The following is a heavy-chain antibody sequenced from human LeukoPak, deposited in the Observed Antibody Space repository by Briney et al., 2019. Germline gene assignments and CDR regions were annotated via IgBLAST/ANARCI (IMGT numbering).Heavy chain of an antibody. J-gene: IGHJ4*02. CDR1: GYAFTSYG. V-gene: IGHV1-18*01. CDR3: ARERNLEIAVAGTIFNY. Sequence: ASVKVSCKPSGYAFTSYGISWVRQAPGQGLEWVGWINNYSGNTAYAQKIQGRVTVTTDTSTSTAYMELRSLRSDDTSVYYCARERNLEIAVAGTIFNYWGQGTLVTVSS. D-gene: IGHD6-19*01. CDR2: INNYSGNT.